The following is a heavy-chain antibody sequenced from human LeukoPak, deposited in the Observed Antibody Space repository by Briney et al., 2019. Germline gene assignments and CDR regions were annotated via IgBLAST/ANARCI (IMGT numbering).Heavy chain of an antibody. J-gene: IGHJ4*02. D-gene: IGHD3-10*01. CDR1: GFTFSSYG. V-gene: IGHV3-30*02. CDR2: IRYDGSNK. Sequence: GGSLRLSCAASGFTFSSYGMHWVRQAPGKGLEWVAFIRYDGSNKYYADSVKGRFTISRDNSKNTLYLQMNSLRAEDTAVYYCAKDGGSGSYYPYHFDYWGQGTLVTVSS. CDR3: AKDGGSGSYYPYHFDY.